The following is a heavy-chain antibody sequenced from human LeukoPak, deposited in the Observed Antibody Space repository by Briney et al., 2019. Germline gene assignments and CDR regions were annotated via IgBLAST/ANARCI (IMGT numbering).Heavy chain of an antibody. D-gene: IGHD5-12*01. V-gene: IGHV3-48*02. Sequence: PGGSLRLSCAASGFTFSSYAMTWVRQAPGKGLEWVSYISSSTSTIYYADSVRGRFTISRDNAKNSLYLQMNSLRDEDTAVYYCARVYSGGLSGYARIDYWGQGTLVTVSS. CDR1: GFTFSSYA. CDR2: ISSSTSTI. CDR3: ARVYSGGLSGYARIDY. J-gene: IGHJ4*02.